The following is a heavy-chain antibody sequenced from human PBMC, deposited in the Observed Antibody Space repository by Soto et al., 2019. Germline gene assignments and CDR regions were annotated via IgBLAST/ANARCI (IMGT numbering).Heavy chain of an antibody. CDR2: ISGRGDST. Sequence: EVQLLESGGGLVQPGGSLRLSCAASRLTFSRYAMSWVRQAPGKGLEWVSGISGRGDSTYYADSVKGRFTISRDNSNNTLFLQMNNLRAEDTAVYYCAKAFYREEDGDNSFDYWGQGTLVTVSS. CDR3: AKAFYREEDGDNSFDY. J-gene: IGHJ4*02. V-gene: IGHV3-23*01. CDR1: RLTFSRYA. D-gene: IGHD1-26*01.